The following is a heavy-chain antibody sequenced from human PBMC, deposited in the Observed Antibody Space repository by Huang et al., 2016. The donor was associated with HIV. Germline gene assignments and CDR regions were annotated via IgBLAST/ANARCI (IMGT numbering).Heavy chain of an antibody. V-gene: IGHV4-30-4*08. CDR3: GRFSYYSDSTISQYLQL. Sequence: QVHLQESGPGLVKPSQTLSLTCTVSGGSISSGGYYWTWIRQPPGKGLAWIGYIHSSGSTYYNPSLKSRGTISVDPSKNQFSLKVTSMTAADTAVYYCGRFSYYSDSTISQYLQLWGQGALVTVSS. D-gene: IGHD3-22*01. CDR2: IHSSGST. CDR1: GGSISSGGYY. J-gene: IGHJ1*01.